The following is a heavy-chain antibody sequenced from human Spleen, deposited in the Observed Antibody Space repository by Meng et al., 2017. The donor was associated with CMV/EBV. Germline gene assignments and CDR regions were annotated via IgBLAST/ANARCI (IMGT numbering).Heavy chain of an antibody. CDR1: GYTVSSYG. J-gene: IGHJ6*02. V-gene: IGHV3-30*02. CDR2: IRYDGSNK. Sequence: GESLKLSCAASGYTVSSYGMHWVRQAPGKGLEWVAFIRYDGSNKYYADSVKGRFTISRDNSKNTLYLHMNSLRAEDTAVYYCAKDQRDCSSTSCYRPYYYGLDVWGQGTTVTVSS. D-gene: IGHD2-2*01. CDR3: AKDQRDCSSTSCYRPYYYGLDV.